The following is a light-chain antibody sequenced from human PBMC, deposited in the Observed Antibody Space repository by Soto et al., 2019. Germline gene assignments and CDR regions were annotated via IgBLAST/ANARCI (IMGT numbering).Light chain of an antibody. V-gene: IGKV3-20*01. CDR3: QQYGTSPPT. J-gene: IGKJ1*01. CDR2: GAS. CDR1: QSVSSNF. Sequence: EIVLTQSPGTLSLSPGERATLSCKASQSVSSNFLAWYQRKPGQAPRLLLYGASYRATAIPYRFSGSGSGTDFTLTITRLEPEDFAVYYCQQYGTSPPTFGQGTKVEI.